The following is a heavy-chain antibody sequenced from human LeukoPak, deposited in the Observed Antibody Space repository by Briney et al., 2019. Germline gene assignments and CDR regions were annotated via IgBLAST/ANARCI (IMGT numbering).Heavy chain of an antibody. J-gene: IGHJ4*02. V-gene: IGHV4-39*01. CDR3: ARRRSYYYFDY. CDR2: IYYSGST. D-gene: IGHD1-26*01. CDR1: GGSISSSSYY. Sequence: PSETLSLTCTVSGGSISSSSYYWGWIRQPPGKGLEWIGSIYYSGSTYYNPSLKSRVTISVDTPKNQFSLKLSSVTAADTAVYYCARRRSYYYFDYWGQGTLVTVSS.